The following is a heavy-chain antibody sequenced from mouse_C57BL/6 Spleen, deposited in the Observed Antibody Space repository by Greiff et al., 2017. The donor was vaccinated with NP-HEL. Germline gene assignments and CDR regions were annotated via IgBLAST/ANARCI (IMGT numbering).Heavy chain of an antibody. CDR1: GFNIKDDY. V-gene: IGHV14-4*01. CDR2: IDPENGDT. CDR3: TTSTMITTYYFDY. Sequence: EVQLQQSGAELVRPGASVKLSCTASGFNIKDDYMHWVKQRPEQGLEWIGWIDPENGDTEYASKFQGKATITADTSSNTAYLQLSSLTSEDTAVYYCTTSTMITTYYFDYWGQGTTLTVSS. J-gene: IGHJ2*01. D-gene: IGHD2-4*01.